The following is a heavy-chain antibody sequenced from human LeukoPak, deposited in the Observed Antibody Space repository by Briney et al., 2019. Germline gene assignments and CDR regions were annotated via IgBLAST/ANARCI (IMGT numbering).Heavy chain of an antibody. CDR3: ARVMATVTAELDY. V-gene: IGHV4-39*01. CDR1: GVSISSSNSY. CDR2: IYYSGNT. J-gene: IGHJ4*02. Sequence: SETLSLTCTVSGVSISSSNSYWGWIRQPPGKGLEWIGNIYYSGNTYYNASLKSQVSISIDTSKNQFSLKLTSVTAADTAVYYCARVMATVTAELDYWGQGTLVTVSS. D-gene: IGHD5-24*01.